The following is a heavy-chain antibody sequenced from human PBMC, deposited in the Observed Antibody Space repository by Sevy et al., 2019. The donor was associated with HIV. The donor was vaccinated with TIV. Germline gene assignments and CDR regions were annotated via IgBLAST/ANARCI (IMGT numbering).Heavy chain of an antibody. V-gene: IGHV1-8*01. Sequence: ASVKVSCKDSGYTFTRYDINWVRQATGQGLEWMGWMNPNSGNRGYAQRFQGRVTMTRNTSISTAYMELSSLRSEDTAVYYCARYWDYVWRSYREEEAFDIWGQGTMVTVSS. J-gene: IGHJ3*02. CDR2: MNPNSGNR. D-gene: IGHD3-16*02. CDR3: ARYWDYVWRSYREEEAFDI. CDR1: GYTFTRYD.